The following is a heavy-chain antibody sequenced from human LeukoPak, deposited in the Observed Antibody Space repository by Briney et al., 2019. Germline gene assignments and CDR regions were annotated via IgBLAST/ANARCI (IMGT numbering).Heavy chain of an antibody. Sequence: ASVKVSCKASGYTFTSYDINWVRQATGQGLEWMGWMNPNSGNTGYAQKFQGGVTITRNTSISTAYMELSSMRSEDTAVYYCARGGQLGYGGIMDVWGKGTTVTVSS. CDR3: ARGGQLGYGGIMDV. J-gene: IGHJ6*03. D-gene: IGHD4-23*01. CDR1: GYTFTSYD. V-gene: IGHV1-8*03. CDR2: MNPNSGNT.